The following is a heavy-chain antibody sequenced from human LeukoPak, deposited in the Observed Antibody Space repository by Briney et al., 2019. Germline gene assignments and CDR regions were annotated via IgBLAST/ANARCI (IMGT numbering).Heavy chain of an antibody. D-gene: IGHD3-22*01. CDR3: ARESPWYYDSSGYSTYYYYYMDV. CDR1: GGSISSYY. J-gene: IGHJ6*03. CDR2: IYTSGST. V-gene: IGHV4-4*07. Sequence: PSETLSLTCTVSGGSISSYYWSWIRQPAGKGLEWIGRIYTSGSTNYNPSLKSRVTMSVDTSKNQFSLKLSSVTAADTAVYYCARESPWYYDSSGYSTYYYYYMDVWGKGTTVTISS.